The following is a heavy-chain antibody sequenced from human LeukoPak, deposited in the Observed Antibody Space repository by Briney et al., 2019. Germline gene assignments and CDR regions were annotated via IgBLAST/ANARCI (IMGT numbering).Heavy chain of an antibody. D-gene: IGHD5-24*01. J-gene: IGHJ3*02. CDR3: ARAEMALRGAAFDI. CDR1: GFTFSDYY. CDR2: ISSSSSTI. Sequence: GGSLRLSCAASGFTFSDYYMSWIRQAPGKGLEWVSYISSSSSTIYYADSVKGRFTISRDNAKNSLYLQMNSLRAEDMALYYCARAEMALRGAAFDIWGQGTMVTVSS. V-gene: IGHV3-11*01.